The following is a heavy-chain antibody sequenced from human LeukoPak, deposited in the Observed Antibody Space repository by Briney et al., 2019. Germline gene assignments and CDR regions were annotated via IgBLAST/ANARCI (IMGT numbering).Heavy chain of an antibody. D-gene: IGHD3-10*01. CDR3: AKRGVVIRVILVGFHKEANYFES. Sequence: PSETLSLTCTVSGGSISSYYWSWIRQPAGKGLEWIGRIYTSGSTNYNPSLKSRVTMSVDTSKNQFSLKLSSVTAADTAVYFCAKRGVVIRVILVGFHKEANYFESWGQGALVTVSS. CDR1: GGSISSYY. CDR2: IYTSGST. J-gene: IGHJ4*02. V-gene: IGHV4-4*07.